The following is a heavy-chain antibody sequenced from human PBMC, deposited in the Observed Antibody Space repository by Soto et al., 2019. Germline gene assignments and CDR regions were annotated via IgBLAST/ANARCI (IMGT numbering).Heavy chain of an antibody. CDR1: GGSISSSSYY. J-gene: IGHJ1*01. Sequence: SETLSLTCTVSGGSISSSSYYWGWIRQPPGKGLEWIGSIYYSGSTYYNPSLKSRVTISVDTSKNQFSLKLSSVTAADTAVYYCARYSSGLEYFQHWGQGTLVT. D-gene: IGHD6-19*01. CDR2: IYYSGST. CDR3: ARYSSGLEYFQH. V-gene: IGHV4-39*01.